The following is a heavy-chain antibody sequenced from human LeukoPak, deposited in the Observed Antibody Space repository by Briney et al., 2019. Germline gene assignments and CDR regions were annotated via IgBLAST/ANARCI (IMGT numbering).Heavy chain of an antibody. CDR2: ISTGSSTI. V-gene: IGHV3-48*02. Sequence: PGGPLRLSCGASGFXFSSYSISWVRQAPGKGLEWLSYISTGSSTIYYADSVKGRFTISRDNAKNSLYLQMSSLRDEDTAMYFCARDLFRGTMVRAIIIPFDYWGQGTLVTVSS. D-gene: IGHD3-10*01. J-gene: IGHJ4*02. CDR1: GFXFSSYS. CDR3: ARDLFRGTMVRAIIIPFDY.